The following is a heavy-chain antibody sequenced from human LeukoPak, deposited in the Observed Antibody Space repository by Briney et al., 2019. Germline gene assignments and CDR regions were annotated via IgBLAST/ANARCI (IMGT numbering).Heavy chain of an antibody. D-gene: IGHD3-22*01. CDR3: AREKALMGHYDFSGYGWEY. V-gene: IGHV4-38-2*02. CDR2: IYHGGST. J-gene: IGHJ4*02. CDR1: GYSISTLSN. Sequence: KPSETLSLICTVSGYSISTLSNWGWIRQSPGKGLEWVASIYHGGSTNYNPSLRGRVTISMDTSKNQISLTLTSVTAADTAVYYCAREKALMGHYDFSGYGWEYWGQGSLVIVSS.